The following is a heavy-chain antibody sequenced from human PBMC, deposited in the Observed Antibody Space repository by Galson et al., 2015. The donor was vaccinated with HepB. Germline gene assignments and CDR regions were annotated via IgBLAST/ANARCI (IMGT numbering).Heavy chain of an antibody. D-gene: IGHD6-19*01. CDR1: GGTFSSYA. J-gene: IGHJ4*02. V-gene: IGHV1-69*13. CDR2: IIPIFGTA. CDR3: ARDIGRFDPGGWYLFDY. Sequence: SVKVSCKASGGTFSSYAISWVRQAPGQGLEWMGGIIPIFGTANYAQKFQGRVTITADESTSTAYMELSSLRSEDTAVYYCARDIGRFDPGGWYLFDYWGQGTLVTVSS.